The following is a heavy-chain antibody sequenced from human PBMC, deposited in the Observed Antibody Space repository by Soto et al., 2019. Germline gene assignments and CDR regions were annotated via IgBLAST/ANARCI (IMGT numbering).Heavy chain of an antibody. D-gene: IGHD1-26*01. J-gene: IGHJ4*02. CDR3: ATPPGILLPATAPIDY. Sequence: EVQLLDSGGDLVQPGGSLRLSCAASGFTFSSYTMNWVRQAPGKGLEWVSAISGSGSSTYYADFAKGRFTISRDNSKNTVYLQINSLKVEDTAVHYCATPPGILLPATAPIDYWGQGTLVTVYS. CDR2: ISGSGSST. V-gene: IGHV3-23*01. CDR1: GFTFSSYT.